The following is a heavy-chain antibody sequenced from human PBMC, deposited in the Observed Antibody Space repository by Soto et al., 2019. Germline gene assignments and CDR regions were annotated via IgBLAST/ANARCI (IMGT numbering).Heavy chain of an antibody. CDR1: GFTFGSYS. J-gene: IGHJ3*02. V-gene: IGHV3-21*01. D-gene: IGHD2-2*01. CDR3: ARWASSDAFDI. CDR2: ISSSSSYI. Sequence: GGAMRVSSAASGFTFGSYSMNWVRRDQGKGLEWVSYISSSSSYIYYADSVKGRFTISRDNAKNSLYLQMNSLRAEDTAVYYCARWASSDAFDIWGQGTMVTVSS.